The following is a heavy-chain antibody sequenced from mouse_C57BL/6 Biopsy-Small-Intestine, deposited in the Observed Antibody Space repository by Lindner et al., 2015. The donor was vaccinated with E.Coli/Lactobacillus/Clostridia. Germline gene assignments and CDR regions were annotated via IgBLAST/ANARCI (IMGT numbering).Heavy chain of an antibody. CDR1: GYTFINYW. CDR2: IYPRNNDT. J-gene: IGHJ4*01. V-gene: IGHV1-5*01. Sequence: VQLQESGTVLARPGASVRMSCKASGYTFINYWMHWIKQRPGQGLEWIGAIYPRNNDTSYNQKFKGKAKLTAVTSASTAYMDLSSLTNEDSAVYYCTRGTYYSYDGAMDYWGQGTSVTVSS. CDR3: TRGTYYSYDGAMDY. D-gene: IGHD2-12*01.